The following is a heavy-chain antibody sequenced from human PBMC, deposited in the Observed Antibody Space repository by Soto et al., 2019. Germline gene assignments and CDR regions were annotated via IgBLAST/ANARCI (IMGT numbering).Heavy chain of an antibody. J-gene: IGHJ6*02. Sequence: TSETLSLTCTVSGGSISSSSYYWGWIRQPPGKGLEWIGSIYYSGSTYYNPSLKSRVTISVDTSKNQFSLKLSSVTAADTAVYYCARVRLSWFGEYYGMDVWGQGTTVTVSS. V-gene: IGHV4-39*07. CDR2: IYYSGST. D-gene: IGHD3-10*01. CDR1: GGSISSSSYY. CDR3: ARVRLSWFGEYYGMDV.